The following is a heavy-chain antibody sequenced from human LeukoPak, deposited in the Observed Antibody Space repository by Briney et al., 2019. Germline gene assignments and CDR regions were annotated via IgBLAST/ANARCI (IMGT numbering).Heavy chain of an antibody. D-gene: IGHD3-16*02. CDR2: IYYSGST. J-gene: IGHJ4*02. Sequence: PSETLSLTCTVSGGSISSYYWSWIRQPPGKGLEWIGYIYYSGSTNYNPSLKSRVTISVDTSKNQFSLKLSSVTAADTAVYYCARQVDYDYVWGSYRSYYFDYRGQGTLVTVS. CDR3: ARQVDYDYVWGSYRSYYFDY. CDR1: GGSISSYY. V-gene: IGHV4-59*08.